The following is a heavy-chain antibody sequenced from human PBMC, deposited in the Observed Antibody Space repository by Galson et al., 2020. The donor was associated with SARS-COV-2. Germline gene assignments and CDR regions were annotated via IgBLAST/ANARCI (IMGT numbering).Heavy chain of an antibody. Sequence: SETLSLTCTVTGGSMSNFYWSWIRQPPGKGLERIGYISYSGSTNYNPSLESRVNISVDTSKNLFSLKLSSVTAADTAMYHCARVGGYNSPFYYWGQGALVTVSS. J-gene: IGHJ4*02. CDR3: ARVGGYNSPFYY. CDR1: GGSMSNFY. CDR2: ISYSGST. D-gene: IGHD5-12*01. V-gene: IGHV4-59*01.